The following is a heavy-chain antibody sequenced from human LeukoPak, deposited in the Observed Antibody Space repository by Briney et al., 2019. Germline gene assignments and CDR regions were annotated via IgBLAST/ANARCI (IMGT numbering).Heavy chain of an antibody. CDR1: GYTFTSYY. J-gene: IGHJ4*02. CDR2: INPSGGST. CDR3: ARETVESKVATIGASFDY. D-gene: IGHD5-12*01. Sequence: ASVKVSCKASGYTFTSYYMHWVRQAPGQGLEWMGIINPSGGSTSYAQKLQGRVTMTRDMSTSTVYMELSSLRSEDTAVYYCARETVESKVATIGASFDYWGQGIVVTVSS. V-gene: IGHV1-46*01.